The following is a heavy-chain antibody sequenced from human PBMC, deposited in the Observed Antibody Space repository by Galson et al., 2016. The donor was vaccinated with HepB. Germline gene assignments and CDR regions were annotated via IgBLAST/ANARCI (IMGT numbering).Heavy chain of an antibody. D-gene: IGHD3-9*01. Sequence: SLRLSCAASGITLRGYAMNWVRQAPGKGLEWVAVISTNGISQNYEDSVKGRFTVYRDNSKNTVDLQMNSLRPEDTAVYYCAKDQGILRHFDWLTYDAFDMWGQGTMVTVSS. V-gene: IGHV3-30*18. CDR1: GITLRGYA. CDR2: ISTNGISQ. J-gene: IGHJ3*02. CDR3: AKDQGILRHFDWLTYDAFDM.